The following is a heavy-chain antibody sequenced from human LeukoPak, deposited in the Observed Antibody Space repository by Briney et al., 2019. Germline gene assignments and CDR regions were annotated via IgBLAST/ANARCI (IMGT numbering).Heavy chain of an antibody. Sequence: PSETLSLTCAVYGGSFSGYYWSWIRQPPGKGLEWIGEINHSGSTNYNPSLKSQVTISVDTSKNQFSLKLSSVTAADTAVYYCARGYRMGGFDYWGQGTLVTVSS. CDR2: INHSGST. V-gene: IGHV4-34*01. CDR3: ARGYRMGGFDY. CDR1: GGSFSGYY. D-gene: IGHD3-16*01. J-gene: IGHJ4*02.